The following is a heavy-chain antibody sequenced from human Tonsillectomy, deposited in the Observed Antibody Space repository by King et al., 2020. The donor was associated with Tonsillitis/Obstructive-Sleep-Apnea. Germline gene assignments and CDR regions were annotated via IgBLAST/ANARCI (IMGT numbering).Heavy chain of an antibody. CDR3: ASGTRYSYHPSYYYYAMDV. CDR1: GYRFTNYW. D-gene: IGHD5-18*01. CDR2: IHPGDSDT. J-gene: IGHJ6*02. V-gene: IGHV5-51*03. Sequence: VQLVQSGAEVKKPGESLKISCKGSGYRFTNYWNGWVRQMPGTGLEWMGIIHPGDSDTRYSPSFQGQVTISADKSISPAYMQWSRLKAPDTAMYYCASGTRYSYHPSYYYYAMDVWGQGTTVTVSS.